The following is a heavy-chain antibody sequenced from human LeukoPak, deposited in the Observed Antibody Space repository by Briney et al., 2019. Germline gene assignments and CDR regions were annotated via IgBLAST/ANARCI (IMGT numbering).Heavy chain of an antibody. Sequence: GESLKISCKGSGYSFTSYWIGWVRQMPGKGLEWMGIIYPGDFDTRYSPSFQGQVTISADKSISTAYLQWSSLKASDTAMYYCARRRTMDRYYFDYWGQGTLVTVSS. CDR1: GYSFTSYW. D-gene: IGHD4/OR15-4a*01. J-gene: IGHJ4*02. V-gene: IGHV5-51*01. CDR2: IYPGDFDT. CDR3: ARRRTMDRYYFDY.